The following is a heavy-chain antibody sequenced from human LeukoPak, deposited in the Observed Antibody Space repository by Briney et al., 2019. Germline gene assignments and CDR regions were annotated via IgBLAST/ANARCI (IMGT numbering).Heavy chain of an antibody. Sequence: PGGSLRLSCAASGFTFSSYWMSWVRQAPGKGLEWVANIKQDGSEKYYVDSVKGRFTISRDNAKNSLYLQMNSLRAEDTAVYYCAKVTSYGGLREGAFDIWGQGTMVTVSS. CDR1: GFTFSSYW. D-gene: IGHD3-16*01. CDR3: AKVTSYGGLREGAFDI. V-gene: IGHV3-7*01. J-gene: IGHJ3*02. CDR2: IKQDGSEK.